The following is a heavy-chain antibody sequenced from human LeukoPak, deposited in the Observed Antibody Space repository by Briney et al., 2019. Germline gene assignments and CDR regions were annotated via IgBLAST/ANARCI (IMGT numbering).Heavy chain of an antibody. V-gene: IGHV3-7*01. CDR1: GFTFSSRDW. Sequence: PGGSLRLSCVASGFTFSSRDWMTWVRQAPGKGLEWVANIKQDGSEKYYVDSVRGRLTISRDNAENSLFLQMNRLRVEDTAVYYCTRDFGRSSYYFDFWGQGTLVTVSS. CDR3: TRDFGRSSYYFDF. CDR2: IKQDGSEK. D-gene: IGHD3-3*01. J-gene: IGHJ4*02.